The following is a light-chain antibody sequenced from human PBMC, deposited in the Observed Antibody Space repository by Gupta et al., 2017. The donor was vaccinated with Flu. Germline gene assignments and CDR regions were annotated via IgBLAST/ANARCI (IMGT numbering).Light chain of an antibody. CDR1: QSVSSSQ. CDR2: GAS. CDR3: QQDGSLPRT. Sequence: EIVLTQSPGTLSLSPGERATLSCRASQSVSSSQLAWYHQKPGQAPRLLIYGASNRATGIPDRFSGSGSGTNFTLTISGLAPEDFAVYYCQQDGSLPRTFGQGTKVEIK. J-gene: IGKJ1*01. V-gene: IGKV3-20*01.